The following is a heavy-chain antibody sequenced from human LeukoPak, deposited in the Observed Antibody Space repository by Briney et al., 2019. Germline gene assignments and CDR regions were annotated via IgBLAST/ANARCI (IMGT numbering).Heavy chain of an antibody. J-gene: IGHJ6*02. V-gene: IGHV4-34*01. D-gene: IGHD4-11*01. CDR2: INHSGST. Sequence: SETLSLTCAVYGGSFSGYYWSWIRQPPGKGLEWIGEINHSGSTNYNPSLKSRVTISVDTSKNQFSLKLSSVTAADTAVYYCARVPQYRYSYYTVWTSGAKGPRSPSP. CDR3: ARVPQYRYSYYTVWTS. CDR1: GGSFSGYY.